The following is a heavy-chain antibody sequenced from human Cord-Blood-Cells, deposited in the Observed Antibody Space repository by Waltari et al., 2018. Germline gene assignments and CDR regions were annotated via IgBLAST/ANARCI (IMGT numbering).Heavy chain of an antibody. V-gene: IGHV4-34*01. CDR2: VNHSEST. D-gene: IGHD5-12*01. CDR1: GGSFSGYY. J-gene: IGHJ4*02. Sequence: QVQLQQWGAGLLKPSETLSLTCAVYGGSFSGYYWSWIRQPPGKGLEWSGEVNHSESTNYNPSLKSRVTISVDTSKNQFALKLSSVTAADTAVYYCARLRYSGYERCDGFDYWGQGTLVTVSS. CDR3: ARLRYSGYERCDGFDY.